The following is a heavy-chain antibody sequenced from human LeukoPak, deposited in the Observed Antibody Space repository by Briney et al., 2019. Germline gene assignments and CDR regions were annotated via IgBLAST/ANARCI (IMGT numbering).Heavy chain of an antibody. Sequence: SQTLSLTCAISVDSVSSNSVTWNWIRQSPSRGLEWLRRTYYRSTWYNDYAVSVRGRITVNPDTSKNQFSLHLNSVTPEDTAVYYCARRLTQYDCFDPWGQGILVTVSS. CDR3: ARRLTQYDCFDP. J-gene: IGHJ5*02. V-gene: IGHV6-1*01. CDR2: TYYRSTWYN. D-gene: IGHD2-2*01. CDR1: VDSVSSNSVT.